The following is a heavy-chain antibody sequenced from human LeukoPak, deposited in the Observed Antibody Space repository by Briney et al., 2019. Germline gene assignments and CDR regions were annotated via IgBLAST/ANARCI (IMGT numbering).Heavy chain of an antibody. D-gene: IGHD1-14*01. V-gene: IGHV3-30*02. J-gene: IGHJ4*02. CDR2: IRYDGSNK. CDR1: GFTFSSYG. Sequence: PGGSLRLSCAASGFTFSSYGMHWVRQAPGKGLEWVAFIRYDGSNKYYADSVKGRFTFSRDNARNSLYLQMNSLRAEDTAVYYCAKATGYLLWGQGTLVTVSS. CDR3: AKATGYLL.